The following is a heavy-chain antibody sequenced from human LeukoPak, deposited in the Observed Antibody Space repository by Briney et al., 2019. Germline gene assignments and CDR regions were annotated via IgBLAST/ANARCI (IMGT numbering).Heavy chain of an antibody. J-gene: IGHJ4*02. Sequence: SVKVSCKASGGTFSSYTISWVRQAPGQGLEGMGRIIPILGIANYAQKFQGRVTITADKSTSTAYMELSSLRSEDTAVYYCASGYYREAFDYWGQGTLVTVSS. D-gene: IGHD3-3*01. CDR3: ASGYYREAFDY. CDR1: GGTFSSYT. V-gene: IGHV1-69*02. CDR2: IIPILGIA.